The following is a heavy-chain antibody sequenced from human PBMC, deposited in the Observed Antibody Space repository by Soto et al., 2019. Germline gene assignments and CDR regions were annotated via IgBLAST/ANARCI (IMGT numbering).Heavy chain of an antibody. CDR2: ISPSTSHI. CDR3: SGCSGGACHQNYGMDV. CDR1: GFPFSSRT. Sequence: EVHLVESGGGLVKPGGSLRLSCAVSGFPFSSRTMNWVRQAPGKGLEWVSSISPSTSHIYYADSVKGRFTISRDNAKNSLFLQMNSLRAEDTAVYYCSGCSGGACHQNYGMDVWGQGTTVTVSS. V-gene: IGHV3-21*01. J-gene: IGHJ6*02. D-gene: IGHD2-15*01.